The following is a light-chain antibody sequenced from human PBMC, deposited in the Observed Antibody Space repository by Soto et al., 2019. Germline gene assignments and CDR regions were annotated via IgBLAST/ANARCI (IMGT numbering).Light chain of an antibody. CDR1: QSVYSS. CDR3: QQYNNWPPWT. Sequence: EIVLTQSPDTLSLSPGERATLSCRASQSVYSSLAWYQQKHGQAPRLLIYGASTRATGIPARFSGSGSGTEFTLTISRLQSEDFAVYYCQQYNNWPPWTFGQGTKVDIK. V-gene: IGKV3-15*01. CDR2: GAS. J-gene: IGKJ1*01.